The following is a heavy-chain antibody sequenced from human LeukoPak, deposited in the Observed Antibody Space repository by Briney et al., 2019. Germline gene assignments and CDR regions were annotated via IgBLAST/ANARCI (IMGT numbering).Heavy chain of an antibody. CDR2: ISSSSSTI. CDR1: GFTFSSYS. CDR3: ASLSLRWSDY. D-gene: IGHD4-23*01. V-gene: IGHV3-48*04. Sequence: PGGSLRLSCAASGFTFSSYSMNWVRQAPGKGLEWVSYISSSSSTIYYADSVKGRFTISRDNAKNSLYLQMNSLRAEDTALYYGASLSLRWSDYWGQGTLVTVSS. J-gene: IGHJ4*02.